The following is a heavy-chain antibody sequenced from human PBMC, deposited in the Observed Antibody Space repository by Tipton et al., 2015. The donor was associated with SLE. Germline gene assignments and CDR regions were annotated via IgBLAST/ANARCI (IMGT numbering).Heavy chain of an antibody. CDR2: IYHSGST. CDR3: ARDGGAFDI. J-gene: IGHJ3*02. CDR1: GGSISSYY. V-gene: IGHV4-59*01. Sequence: TLSLTCTVSGGSISSYYWSWIRQPPGKGLEWIGYIYHSGSTNYNPFLKSRVTISVDTSKNQFSLKLSSVTAADTAVYYCARDGGAFDIWGQGTTVTVSS.